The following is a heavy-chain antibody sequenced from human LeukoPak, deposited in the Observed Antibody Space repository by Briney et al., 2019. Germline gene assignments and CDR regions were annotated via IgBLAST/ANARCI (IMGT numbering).Heavy chain of an antibody. V-gene: IGHV3-49*04. CDR1: GFTFGDYA. CDR3: TRVTPTYYYDSTGYMDV. Sequence: GGSLRLSCTASGFTFGDYAMSWVRQAPGKGLEWVGFIRSKAYGGTTEYAASVKGRFTIPRDDSKSIAYLQMNSLKTEDTAVYYCTRVTPTYYYDSTGYMDVWGKGTTVTISS. D-gene: IGHD3-22*01. J-gene: IGHJ6*03. CDR2: IRSKAYGGTT.